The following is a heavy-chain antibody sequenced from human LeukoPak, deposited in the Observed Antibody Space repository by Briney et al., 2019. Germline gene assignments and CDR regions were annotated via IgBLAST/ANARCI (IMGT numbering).Heavy chain of an antibody. V-gene: IGHV4-34*01. D-gene: IGHD2/OR15-2a*01. CDR2: INHSGST. CDR1: GGSLSGYY. CDR3: ARGGVIALTFLDI. Sequence: SETLSLTCAVYGGSLSGYYWSWIRQPPGKGLEWIGEINHSGSTNYNPSLKSRVTISVDTSKNQFSLKLSSVTAADTAVYYCARGGVIALTFLDIWGQGTRVTVSS. J-gene: IGHJ3*02.